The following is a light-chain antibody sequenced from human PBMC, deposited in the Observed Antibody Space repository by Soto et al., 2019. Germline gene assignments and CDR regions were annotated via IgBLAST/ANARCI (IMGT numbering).Light chain of an antibody. J-gene: IGKJ1*01. Sequence: DIQMTQSPSTLSASEGDRVTITCRASQSISSWLAWYQQKPGKAPKLLIFAASTLVRGVPSRFSGRGSGTEFTLTISSLQADDYATFYCQQYHTDWTFGQGTKVDIK. CDR1: QSISSW. CDR2: AAS. V-gene: IGKV1-5*01. CDR3: QQYHTDWT.